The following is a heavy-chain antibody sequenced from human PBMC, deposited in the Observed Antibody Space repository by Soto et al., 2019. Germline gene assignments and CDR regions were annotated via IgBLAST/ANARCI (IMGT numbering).Heavy chain of an antibody. CDR1: GFTFSSYS. CDR2: ISSSSSYR. V-gene: IGHV3-21*01. J-gene: IGHJ4*02. Sequence: GGSLRLSCAASGFTFSSYSMNWVRQGPGKGLEWVSSISSSSSYRYYADSVKGRFTISRDNPKNSLYLQMNSLRAEDTAVYYCARGPSWYFDYWGQGTLVTVSS. CDR3: ARGPSWYFDY.